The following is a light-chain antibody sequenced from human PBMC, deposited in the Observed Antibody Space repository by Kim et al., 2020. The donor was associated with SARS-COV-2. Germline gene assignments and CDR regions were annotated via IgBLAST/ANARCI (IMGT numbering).Light chain of an antibody. CDR3: QAWDSRHVV. Sequence: SYELTQPPSVSVSPGQTASITCSGDKLGDKYACWYQQKPGQSPVLVIYQDSKRPSGIPERFSGSNSGNTATLTISGTQAMDEADYYCQAWDSRHVVFGGGTQLT. CDR1: KLGDKY. J-gene: IGLJ2*01. CDR2: QDS. V-gene: IGLV3-1*01.